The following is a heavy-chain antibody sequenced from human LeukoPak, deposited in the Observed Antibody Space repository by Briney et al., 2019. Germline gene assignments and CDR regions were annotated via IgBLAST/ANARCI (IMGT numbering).Heavy chain of an antibody. CDR3: AKSPPHKATFGVVIYYFDY. D-gene: IGHD3-3*01. CDR1: GFTFSNYW. V-gene: IGHV3-7*03. CDR2: IKQDGSEK. J-gene: IGHJ4*02. Sequence: GGSLRLSCAASGFTFSNYWMSWVRQAPGKGLEWVAGIKQDGSEKYYVDSVKGRFTISRDNAKNSLYLQMNSLRAEDTALYYCAKSPPHKATFGVVIYYFDYWGQGTLVTVSS.